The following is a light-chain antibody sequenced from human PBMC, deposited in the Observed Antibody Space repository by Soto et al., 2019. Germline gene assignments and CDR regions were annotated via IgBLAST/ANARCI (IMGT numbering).Light chain of an antibody. V-gene: IGLV2-11*01. CDR3: CPFAGNYLYA. CDR2: DVS. CDR1: SSDVGGYNY. Sequence: QSALTQPRSVSGSPGQSVTISCTGTSSDVGGYNYVSWYLQHPGKAPKVMIYDVSKRPSGVPDRFSGSKSGNTASLTISGLQSEDEADYYCCPFAGNYLYAFGTGPKVTVL. J-gene: IGLJ1*01.